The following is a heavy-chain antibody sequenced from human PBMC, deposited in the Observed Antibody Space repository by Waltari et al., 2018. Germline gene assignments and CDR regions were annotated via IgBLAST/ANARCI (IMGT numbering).Heavy chain of an antibody. CDR3: ARGSIVVVVAATLDY. Sequence: QVQLVQSGAEVKKPGASVKVSCKASGYTFTSYYMHWVGQAPGQGLEWMGIINPSGGSTSYAQKFQGRVTMTRDTSTSTVYMDLSSLRSEDTAVYYCARGSIVVVVAATLDYWGQGTLVTVSS. J-gene: IGHJ4*02. D-gene: IGHD2-15*01. CDR2: INPSGGST. CDR1: GYTFTSYY. V-gene: IGHV1-46*01.